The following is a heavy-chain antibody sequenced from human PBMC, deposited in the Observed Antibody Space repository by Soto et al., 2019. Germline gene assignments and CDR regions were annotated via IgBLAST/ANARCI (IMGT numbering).Heavy chain of an antibody. D-gene: IGHD3-22*01. Sequence: PSVKVSCKASGYTFTSYGISWVRQAPGQGLEWMGWISAYNGNTNYAQKLQGRVTMTTDTSTSTAYMELRSLRSDDTAVYYCARVKGSGYHNWFDPWGQGTLVTVSS. CDR1: GYTFTSYG. CDR2: ISAYNGNT. CDR3: ARVKGSGYHNWFDP. J-gene: IGHJ5*02. V-gene: IGHV1-18*01.